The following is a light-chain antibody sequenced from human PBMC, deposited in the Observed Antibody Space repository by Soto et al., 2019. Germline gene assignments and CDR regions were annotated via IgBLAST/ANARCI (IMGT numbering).Light chain of an antibody. CDR3: QERSRWPRAT. CDR1: QSVSNNY. V-gene: IGKV3D-20*02. CDR2: TAS. Sequence: EIVLTQSPGTLSLSPGERATLSCRASQSVSNNYLAWYQQKPGQAPRLLIHTASSRATGIPARFSGSGSRTDFTLTISSLEPEDIAIYYCQERSRWPRATFGGGTKVDSK. J-gene: IGKJ4*01.